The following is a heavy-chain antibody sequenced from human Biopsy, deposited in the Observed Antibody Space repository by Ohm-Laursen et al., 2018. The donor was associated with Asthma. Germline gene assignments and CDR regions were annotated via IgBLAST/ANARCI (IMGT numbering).Heavy chain of an antibody. CDR2: IYSGGTS. D-gene: IGHD1-26*01. CDR1: GFAVSRDH. Sequence: LSLTCAASGFAVSRDHMFWVRQAPGKGLEWVSVIYSGGTSHTADSVRGRFTISRDNSKNTLFLEMNSLRPEDTAVYYCAKELFPGWELRRGPDSWGQGTLVTVSS. V-gene: IGHV3-66*02. CDR3: AKELFPGWELRRGPDS. J-gene: IGHJ4*02.